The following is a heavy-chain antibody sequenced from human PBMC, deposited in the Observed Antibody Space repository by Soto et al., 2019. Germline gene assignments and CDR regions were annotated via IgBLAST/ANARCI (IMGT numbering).Heavy chain of an antibody. J-gene: IGHJ4*02. V-gene: IGHV1-46*03. CDR2: INPSGGST. Sequence: ASVKVSCKASGYTFTSYYMHWVRQAPGQGLEWMGIINPSGGSTSYAQKFQGRVTMTRDTSTSTVYMELSSLRSEDTAVYYCARDNADGYAGYYFDYWGQGTLVTVSS. D-gene: IGHD2-2*01. CDR1: GYTFTSYY. CDR3: ARDNADGYAGYYFDY.